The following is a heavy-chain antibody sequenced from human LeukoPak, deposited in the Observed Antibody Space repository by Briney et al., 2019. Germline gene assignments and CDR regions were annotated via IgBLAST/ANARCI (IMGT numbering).Heavy chain of an antibody. CDR3: ATVLSAGGYDYDVSQPYYYMYV. V-gene: IGHV1-24*01. Sequence: ASVKVSCKGSGYTLTELSIHWVRQPPGKGLEWEGGFDLEDSKTIYEQKFQGSVTMTEDTSTGTAYMELRSLRSEDTAVYYCATVLSAGGYDYDVSQPYYYMYVWGTGTTVTISS. D-gene: IGHD5-12*01. CDR1: GYTLTELS. J-gene: IGHJ6*03. CDR2: FDLEDSKT.